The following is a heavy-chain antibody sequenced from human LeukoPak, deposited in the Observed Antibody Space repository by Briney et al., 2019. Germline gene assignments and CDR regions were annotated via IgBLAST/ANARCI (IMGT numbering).Heavy chain of an antibody. CDR2: FYYSGST. CDR3: ARDRSYIWFDP. J-gene: IGHJ5*02. V-gene: IGHV4-59*01. CDR1: GGSISSYY. Sequence: SETLSLTCTVSGGSISSYYWSWIRQPPGRGLEWMGDFYYSGSTNYNPSLKSRVTISVDTSKHQFSLKLSSVTAADTAVYYCARDRSYIWFDPWGQGTLVTVSS. D-gene: IGHD1-26*01.